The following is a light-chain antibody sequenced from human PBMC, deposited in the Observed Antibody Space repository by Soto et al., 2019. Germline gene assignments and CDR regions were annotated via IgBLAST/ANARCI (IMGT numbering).Light chain of an antibody. CDR2: GSD. CDR3: QSYDSGLSASV. CDR1: TSNIGANP. J-gene: IGLJ2*01. V-gene: IGLV1-44*01. Sequence: QAVVTQPPSVSGTPGQRVIISCSGSTSNIGANPVNWYQQLPGTAPKLLIYGSDRRPSGVPDRFSGSKSATSASLAISGLQSADEAHYYCQSYDSGLSASVFGGGTKLTVL.